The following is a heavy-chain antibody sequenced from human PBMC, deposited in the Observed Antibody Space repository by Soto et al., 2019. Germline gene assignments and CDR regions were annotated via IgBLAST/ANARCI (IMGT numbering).Heavy chain of an antibody. V-gene: IGHV4-59*08. J-gene: IGHJ5*02. Sequence: SETLSLTCTVSGGSISSYYWSWIRQPPGKGLEWIGYIYYSGSTNYNPSLKSRVTISVDTSKNQFSLKLSSVTAADTAVYYCARGPPIVVVPAAAPNWFDPWGQGTLVTVSS. D-gene: IGHD2-2*01. CDR3: ARGPPIVVVPAAAPNWFDP. CDR1: GGSISSYY. CDR2: IYYSGST.